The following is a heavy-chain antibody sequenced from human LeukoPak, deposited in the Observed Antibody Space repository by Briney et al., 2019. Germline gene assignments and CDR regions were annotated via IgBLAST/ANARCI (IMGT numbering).Heavy chain of an antibody. CDR3: AKTGQLERGFDY. CDR1: GFTFSSNG. Sequence: GGSLRLSCVASGFTFSSNGMHWVRQAPGKGLEGVAVIWYDGSNKYYADSVKGRFTISRDNSKNTLYLQMNSLRAEDTAVYYCAKTGQLERGFDYWGQGTLVTVSS. V-gene: IGHV3-30*02. J-gene: IGHJ4*02. D-gene: IGHD1-1*01. CDR2: IWYDGSNK.